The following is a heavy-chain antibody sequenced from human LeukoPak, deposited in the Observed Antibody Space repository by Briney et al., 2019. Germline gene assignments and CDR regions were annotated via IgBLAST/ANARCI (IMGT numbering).Heavy chain of an antibody. J-gene: IGHJ4*02. CDR3: ARQDRYYYDSSAYYSWLDC. Sequence: PSETLSLTCTVSGGSISSYYWSWIRQPPGKGLEWIGYIYYSGSTNYNPSLKSRVTISVDTSKNQFSLKLSSVTAADTAVYYCARQDRYYYDSSAYYSWLDCWGQGTLVTVSS. D-gene: IGHD3-22*01. CDR1: GGSISSYY. V-gene: IGHV4-59*01. CDR2: IYYSGST.